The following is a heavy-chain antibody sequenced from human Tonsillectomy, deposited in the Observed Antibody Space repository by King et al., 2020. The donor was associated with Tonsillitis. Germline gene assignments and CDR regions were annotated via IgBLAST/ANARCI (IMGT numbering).Heavy chain of an antibody. CDR2: ISSTGNYK. D-gene: IGHD3-9*01. V-gene: IGHV3-21*01. CDR3: SREAFRYDILPGFHV. CDR1: GFTFSSYT. J-gene: IGHJ6*02. Sequence: VQLVESGGGLVKPGGSLRLSCAASGFTFSSYTINWVRQAPGKGLEWVSSISSTGNYKYYAGSVKGRFTISRDNAKKSLFLQMNSLRAEDTAVYYCSREAFRYDILPGFHVWGQGTTVTVSS.